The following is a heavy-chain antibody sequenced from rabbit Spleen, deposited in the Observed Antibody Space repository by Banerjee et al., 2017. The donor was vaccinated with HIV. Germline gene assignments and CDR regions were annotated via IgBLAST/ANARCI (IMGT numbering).Heavy chain of an antibody. J-gene: IGHJ4*01. CDR3: ARDGAGGSYFAL. V-gene: IGHV1S45*01. Sequence: QEQLVESGGGLVQPGGSLTLTCKASGFDFTTYKVTWVRQAPGKGLEWIACKDADGDSNTYYASWAKGRFTISKTSSTTVTLQMTSLTAADTATYFCARDGAGGSYFALWGQGTLVTVS. D-gene: IGHD8-1*01. CDR1: GFDFTTYKV. CDR2: KDADGDSNT.